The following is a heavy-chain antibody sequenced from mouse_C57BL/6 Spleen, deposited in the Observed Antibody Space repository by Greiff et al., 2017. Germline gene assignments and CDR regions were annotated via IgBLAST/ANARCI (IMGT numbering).Heavy chain of an antibody. J-gene: IGHJ2*01. CDR3: ARTNWDRGNY. CDR2: IYPRSGNS. CDR1: GYTFTSYG. Sequence: VQLQQPGAELARPGASVKLSCKASGYTFTSYGISWVKQRTGQGLEWIGEIYPRSGNSYYNEKFKGKATLTADKSTSTAYMELRSLTSEDAAVYFCARTNWDRGNYWGQGTTLTVSS. D-gene: IGHD4-1*01. V-gene: IGHV1-81*01.